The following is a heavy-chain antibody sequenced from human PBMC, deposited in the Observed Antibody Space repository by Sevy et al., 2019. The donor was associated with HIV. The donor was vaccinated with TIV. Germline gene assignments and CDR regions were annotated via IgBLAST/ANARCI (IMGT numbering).Heavy chain of an antibody. CDR3: ASPFLYSNAPEADY. CDR1: GYNIKNYA. V-gene: IGHV7-4-1*02. CDR2: INTNTGNP. J-gene: IGHJ4*02. D-gene: IGHD5-18*01. Sequence: ASVKVSCKASGYNIKNYAINWVRQAPGQGLEWMGWINTNTGNPTYAQAFKGRFVFYLDTSVSTAYLQITSLEAEDTAIYFCASPFLYSNAPEADYWGQGTLVTVSS.